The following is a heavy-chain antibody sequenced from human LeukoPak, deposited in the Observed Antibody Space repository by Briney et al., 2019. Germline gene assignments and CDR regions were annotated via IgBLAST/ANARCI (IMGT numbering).Heavy chain of an antibody. V-gene: IGHV1-8*01. J-gene: IGHJ4*02. CDR3: ARGGNGRWLQLPPDY. D-gene: IGHD5-24*01. Sequence: ASVKVSCKASGYTFTSYDINWVRQATGQGLEWMGWMNPNSGNTGYAQKFQGRVTMTRNTSISTAYMELSSLRSEDTAVYCCARGGNGRWLQLPPDYWGQGTLVTVSS. CDR2: MNPNSGNT. CDR1: GYTFTSYD.